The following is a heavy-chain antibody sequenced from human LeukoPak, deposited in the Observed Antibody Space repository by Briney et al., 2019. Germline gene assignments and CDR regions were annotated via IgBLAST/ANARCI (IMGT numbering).Heavy chain of an antibody. J-gene: IGHJ6*02. D-gene: IGHD3-10*01. CDR3: ARGGYGSGSFYYYYGMDV. V-gene: IGHV1-69*02. CDR2: IIPILGIA. Sequence: SVKVSSKASGGTFSSYTISWVRQAPGQGLEWMGRIIPILGIANYAQKFQGRVTITADKSTSTAYMELSSLRSEDTAVYYCARGGYGSGSFYYYYGMDVWGQGTTVTVSS. CDR1: GGTFSSYT.